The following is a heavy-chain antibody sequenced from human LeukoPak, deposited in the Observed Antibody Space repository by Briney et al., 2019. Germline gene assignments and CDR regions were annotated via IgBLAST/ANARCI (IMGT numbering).Heavy chain of an antibody. CDR1: GGSISSYY. Sequence: SETLSLTCTVSGGSISSYYWSWIRQPPGKRLEWIGHIYYSGSTNYNPSLKSRVTISVDTSKNQFSLKLSSVTAADTAVYYCASRSSIWSGYQDTLYYFDSWGQGTLVTVSP. D-gene: IGHD3-3*01. V-gene: IGHV4-59*01. CDR2: IYYSGST. J-gene: IGHJ4*02. CDR3: ASRSSIWSGYQDTLYYFDS.